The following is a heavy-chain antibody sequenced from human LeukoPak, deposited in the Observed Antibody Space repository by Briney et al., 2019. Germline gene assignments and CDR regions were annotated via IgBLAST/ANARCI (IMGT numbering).Heavy chain of an antibody. CDR3: ARVDSSGWYAWFDP. CDR1: GGSFSGYY. Sequence: SETLSLTCAVYGGSFSGYYWSWIRQPPGXXXXWIGRIYTSGSTNYNPSLKSRVTTSVDTSKNQFSLKLTSVTAADTAVYYCARVDSSGWYAWFDPWGQGTLVTVSS. CDR2: IYTSGST. V-gene: IGHV4-59*10. J-gene: IGHJ5*02. D-gene: IGHD6-19*01.